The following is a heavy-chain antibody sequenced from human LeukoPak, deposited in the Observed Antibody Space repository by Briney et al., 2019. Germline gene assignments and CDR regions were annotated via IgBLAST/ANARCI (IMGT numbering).Heavy chain of an antibody. CDR2: IKQDGNEK. V-gene: IGHV3-7*01. J-gene: IGHJ4*02. CDR3: ATDGSPFDN. Sequence: GGSLRLSCAASGFTFSSYWMSWVRQPPGKGLQWVANIKQDGNEKYYLDSVKGRFTISRDNAKNSLYLQMDSLRAEDTAVYYCATDGSPFDNWGQGTLVTVSS. CDR1: GFTFSSYW.